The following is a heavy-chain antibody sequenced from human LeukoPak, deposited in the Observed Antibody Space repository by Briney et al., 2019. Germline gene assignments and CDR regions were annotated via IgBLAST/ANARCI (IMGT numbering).Heavy chain of an antibody. D-gene: IGHD3-10*01. CDR2: IYSRDSDT. Sequence: GESLEISCKTSGYTFTNYWIAWVRQMPGKGLEWMGIIYSRDSDTRYSPSFQGQVTISAAQSISTAYLQWSALKASDTAIYYCARRSGGYYSFDYWGQGTLVTVSP. CDR3: ARRSGGYYSFDY. J-gene: IGHJ4*02. CDR1: GYTFTNYW. V-gene: IGHV5-51*01.